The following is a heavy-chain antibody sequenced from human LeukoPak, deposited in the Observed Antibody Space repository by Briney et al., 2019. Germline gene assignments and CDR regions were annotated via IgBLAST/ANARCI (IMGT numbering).Heavy chain of an antibody. V-gene: IGHV1-2*06. CDR2: INPNSGGT. Sequence: ASVKVSCTASGYTFTGYYMHWVRQAPGQGLEWMGRINPNSGGTNYAQKFQGRVTMTRDTSISTAYMELSRLRSDDTAVYYCARSTYYDFWSGNLVAFDIWGQGTMVTVSS. D-gene: IGHD3-3*01. CDR1: GYTFTGYY. J-gene: IGHJ3*02. CDR3: ARSTYYDFWSGNLVAFDI.